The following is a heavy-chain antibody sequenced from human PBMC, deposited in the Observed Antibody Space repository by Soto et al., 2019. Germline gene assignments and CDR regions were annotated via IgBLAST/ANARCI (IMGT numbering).Heavy chain of an antibody. CDR2: INPNSDGT. CDR1: GYTFTGYY. J-gene: IGHJ5*02. V-gene: IGHV1-2*04. CDR3: ASDVGPQQLNNWFDP. Sequence: QVQLVQSGAGVKKPGASVKVSCKASGYTFTGYYMHWVRQAPGQGLEWMGWINPNSDGTNYAQKFQGWVTMTRDTSLSTAYMELSRLRSDDTAVYYCASDVGPQQLNNWFDPWGQGTLVTVSS. D-gene: IGHD6-13*01.